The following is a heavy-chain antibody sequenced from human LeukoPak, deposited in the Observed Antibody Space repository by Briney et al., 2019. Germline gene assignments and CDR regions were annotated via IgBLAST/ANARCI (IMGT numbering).Heavy chain of an antibody. V-gene: IGHV1-2*06. CDR2: IHPNSGST. CDR1: GYSLNDYY. CDR3: ARPHSSSFYVVDY. D-gene: IGHD6-13*01. J-gene: IGHJ4*02. Sequence: ASVKVSCKASGYSLNDYYMHWVRQAPGQGLEWMGRIHPNSGSTNYAQNFQGRVTMTRDTSISTAYMELTRLRYDDTAVYYCARPHSSSFYVVDYWGQGTLVTVSS.